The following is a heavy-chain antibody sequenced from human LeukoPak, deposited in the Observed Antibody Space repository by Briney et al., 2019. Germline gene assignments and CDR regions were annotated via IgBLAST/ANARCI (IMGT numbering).Heavy chain of an antibody. D-gene: IGHD3-9*01. CDR2: INPNSGGT. CDR3: AREGSYDILTGYLPDY. CDR1: GYTFSDYY. J-gene: IGHJ4*02. V-gene: IGHV1-2*02. Sequence: ASVKVSCKASGYTFSDYYMHWVRQAPGQGLEWMGWINPNSGGTKYAQKFQGRVTMTRDTSINTAYMELSRLRSDDTAVYYCAREGSYDILTGYLPDYWGQGTLVTVSS.